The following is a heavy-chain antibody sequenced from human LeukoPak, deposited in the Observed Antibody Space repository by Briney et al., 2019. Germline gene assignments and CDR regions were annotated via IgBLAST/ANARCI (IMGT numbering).Heavy chain of an antibody. CDR1: GFSFSSYA. D-gene: IGHD3-16*01. CDR2: ISGRDGST. Sequence: GGSLRLSCAASGFSFSSYAMSWVCQAPGKGLEWVSGISGRDGSTYYADSVKGRFTISRDTSKNTLYLQMNSLRAEDMAVYYCAKDGGQGADYWGQGTLVTVSS. V-gene: IGHV3-23*01. CDR3: AKDGGQGADY. J-gene: IGHJ4*02.